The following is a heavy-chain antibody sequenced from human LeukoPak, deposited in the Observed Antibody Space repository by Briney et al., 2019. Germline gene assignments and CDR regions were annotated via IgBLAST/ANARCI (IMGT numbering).Heavy chain of an antibody. V-gene: IGHV4-61*02. D-gene: IGHD6-13*01. J-gene: IGHJ6*03. CDR1: GGSISSGSYY. Sequence: SQTLSLTCTVSGGSISSGSYYWSWIRQPAGKGPEWIGRIYTSGSTNYNPSLKSRVTISVDTSKNQFSLKLSSVTAADTAVYYCARAAAGRYYYYYMDVWGKGTTVTVSS. CDR3: ARAAAGRYYYYYMDV. CDR2: IYTSGST.